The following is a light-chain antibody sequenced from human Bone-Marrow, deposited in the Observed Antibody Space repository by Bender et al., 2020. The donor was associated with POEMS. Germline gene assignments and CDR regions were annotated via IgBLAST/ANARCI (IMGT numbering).Light chain of an antibody. CDR2: GYN. J-gene: IGLJ3*02. Sequence: QSVLTQPPSVSGAPGQRVTISCTGSSSNTGSGYDINWYQHLPGTAPKLLIYGYNNRPSGVPGRFSGCKSGTSASLAITGLQAEDEGDYYCQSYDNSLGGWVFGGGTKLTVL. CDR1: SSNTGSGYD. V-gene: IGLV1-40*01. CDR3: QSYDNSLGGWV.